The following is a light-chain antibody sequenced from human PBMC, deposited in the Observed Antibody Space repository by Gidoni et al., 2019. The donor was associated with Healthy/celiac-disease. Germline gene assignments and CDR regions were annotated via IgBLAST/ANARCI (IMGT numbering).Light chain of an antibody. CDR3: QQGYSTPPS. CDR2: AAS. V-gene: IGKV1-39*01. J-gene: IGKJ2*03. CDR1: QSISSY. Sequence: DIQMTQSPSSLSASVGDRVTITCRASQSISSYLNWYQQKPGKAPKLLIYAASSLQSGVPSRFSCSGSGTDFTLTISSLQPEDFATYFCQQGYSTPPSFGQGTKLEIK.